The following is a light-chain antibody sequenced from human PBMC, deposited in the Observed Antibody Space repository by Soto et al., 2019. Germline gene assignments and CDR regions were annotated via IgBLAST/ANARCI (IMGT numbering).Light chain of an antibody. J-gene: IGKJ1*01. Sequence: DIEMTQSPSSLSASVGDRVTISCRASQSISTYLNWYQQKPGKAPKLLISAASTLKNGVPSRFSGSGSGTYFTLTITSLQPEDFATFYCQHSYSVRWTFGQGTKVEIK. V-gene: IGKV1-39*01. CDR1: QSISTY. CDR2: AAS. CDR3: QHSYSVRWT.